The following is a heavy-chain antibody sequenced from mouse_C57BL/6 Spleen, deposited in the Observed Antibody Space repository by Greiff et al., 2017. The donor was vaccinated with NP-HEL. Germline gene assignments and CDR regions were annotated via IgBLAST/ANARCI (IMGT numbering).Heavy chain of an antibody. V-gene: IGHV5-16*01. J-gene: IGHJ4*01. Sequence: EVQRVESAGGLVQPGSSMKLSCTASGFTFSDYYMAWVRQVPEKGLEWVANINYDGSSTYYLDSLKSHFNMSRDNAKTILYLQMSSLKSEDTATYYCARDRVYSDYGAMDYWGQGTSVTVSS. CDR3: ARDRVYSDYGAMDY. CDR2: INYDGSST. CDR1: GFTFSDYY. D-gene: IGHD2-13*01.